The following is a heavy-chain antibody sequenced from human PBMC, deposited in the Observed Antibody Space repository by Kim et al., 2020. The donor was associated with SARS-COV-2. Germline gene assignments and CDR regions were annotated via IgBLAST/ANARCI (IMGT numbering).Heavy chain of an antibody. J-gene: IGHJ4*02. CDR2: IYYSGST. CDR3: ARVVVVTAMVDY. D-gene: IGHD2-21*02. CDR1: GGSVSSGSYY. Sequence: SETLSLTCTVSGGSVSSGSYYWSWIRQPPGKGLEWIGYIYYSGSTNYNPSLKSRVTISVDTSKNQFSLKLSSVTAADTAVYYCARVVVVTAMVDYWGQGTLVTVSS. V-gene: IGHV4-61*01.